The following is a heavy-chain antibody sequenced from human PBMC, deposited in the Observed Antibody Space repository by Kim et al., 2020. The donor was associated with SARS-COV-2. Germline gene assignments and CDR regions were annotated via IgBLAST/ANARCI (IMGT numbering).Heavy chain of an antibody. CDR3: ARGGARYCSSTSGYYYFDS. CDR1: GGSISSGGYS. J-gene: IGHJ4*02. V-gene: IGHV4-30-2*01. Sequence: SETLSLTCAVSGGSISSGGYSWSWIRQPPGKGLEWIGYIYHSGSTYYNPSLKSRVTISVDRSKNQFSLKLSSVTAADTAVYYCARGGARYCSSTSGYYYFDSWGQGTLVTVSS. CDR2: IYHSGST. D-gene: IGHD2-2*01.